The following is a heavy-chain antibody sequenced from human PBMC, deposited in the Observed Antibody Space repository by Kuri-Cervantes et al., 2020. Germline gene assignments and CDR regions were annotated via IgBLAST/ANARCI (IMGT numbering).Heavy chain of an antibody. D-gene: IGHD2-21*02. J-gene: IGHJ1*01. CDR3: AKDGHPIVVVTAIFQH. V-gene: IGHV3-13*01. CDR1: GFTFSSYD. Sequence: GESLKISCAASGFTFSSYDMHWVRQATGKGLEWVSAIGTAGDTYYPGSVKGRFTISRENAKNSLYLQMNSLRAGDTAVYYCAKDGHPIVVVTAIFQHWGQGTLVTVSS. CDR2: IGTAGDT.